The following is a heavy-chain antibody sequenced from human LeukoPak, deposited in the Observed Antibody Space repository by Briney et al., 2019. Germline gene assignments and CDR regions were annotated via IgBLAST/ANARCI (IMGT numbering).Heavy chain of an antibody. Sequence: PSETLSLTCTVSGGSISSSSYYWGWIRQPPGKGLEWIGSIYYSGSTYYNPSLKSRVTISVDTSKNQLSLKLSSVTAADTAVNYCARLVESTFQWLVPNYFDYWGQGTLVTVSS. V-gene: IGHV4-39*01. J-gene: IGHJ4*02. D-gene: IGHD6-19*01. CDR3: ARLVESTFQWLVPNYFDY. CDR1: GGSISSSSYY. CDR2: IYYSGST.